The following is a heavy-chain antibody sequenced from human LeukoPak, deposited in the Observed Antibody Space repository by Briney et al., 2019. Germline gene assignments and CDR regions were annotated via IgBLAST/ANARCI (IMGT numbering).Heavy chain of an antibody. Sequence: PGGSLRLSCAASGFTFDDSVMSWVRQLPGKGLEWVSGINWNGGSTGYVDSVKGRFTISRDNAKDSLYLQMNSLRAEDTAVYYCARDPYYGSGVLDYWGQGTLVTVSS. V-gene: IGHV3-20*04. CDR2: INWNGGST. CDR1: GFTFDDSV. CDR3: ARDPYYGSGVLDY. J-gene: IGHJ4*02. D-gene: IGHD3-10*01.